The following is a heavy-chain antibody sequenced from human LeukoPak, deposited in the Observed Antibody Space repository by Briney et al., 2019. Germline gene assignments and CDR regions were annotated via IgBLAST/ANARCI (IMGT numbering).Heavy chain of an antibody. CDR2: ISSSGSTI. CDR1: GFTLNTNY. CDR3: ARDQLVGETDY. Sequence: GGSLRLSCAASGFTLNTNYMSWIRQAPGKGLEWVSYISSSGSTIYYADSVKGRFTISRDNAKNSLYLQTNSLRAEDTAVYYCARDQLVGETDYWGQGTLVTVSS. D-gene: IGHD6-13*01. V-gene: IGHV3-11*04. J-gene: IGHJ4*02.